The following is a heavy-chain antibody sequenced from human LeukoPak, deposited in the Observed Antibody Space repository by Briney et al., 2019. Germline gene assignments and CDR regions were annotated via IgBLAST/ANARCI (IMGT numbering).Heavy chain of an antibody. D-gene: IGHD4-17*01. CDR1: GGSINSGSYY. J-gene: IGHJ6*03. CDR2: IYTSGST. CDR3: ARDYGDYAWYGAVRHYYYYMDV. Sequence: PSETLSLTCNVSGGSINSGSYYWSWIRQPAGKGLEWIGRIYTSGSTNYNPSLKSRVTISVDTSKNQFSLKLSSVTAADTAVYYCARDYGDYAWYGAVRHYYYYMDVWGKGTTVTVSS. V-gene: IGHV4-61*02.